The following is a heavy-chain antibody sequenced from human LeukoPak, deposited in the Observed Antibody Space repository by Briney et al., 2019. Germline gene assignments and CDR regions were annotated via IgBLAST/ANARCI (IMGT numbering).Heavy chain of an antibody. CDR2: ISSSNNYM. Sequence: GGSLRLSCAASGFTFSSYSMNWVRQAPGKGLEWVSSISSSNNYMYYADSVKGRFTISRDNAKNSLYLQMNSLAPEDTAVYYCARDYARTSGRYVYYYHYMDVWGKGTTVTVSS. D-gene: IGHD3-10*01. CDR3: ARDYARTSGRYVYYYHYMDV. CDR1: GFTFSSYS. V-gene: IGHV3-21*01. J-gene: IGHJ6*03.